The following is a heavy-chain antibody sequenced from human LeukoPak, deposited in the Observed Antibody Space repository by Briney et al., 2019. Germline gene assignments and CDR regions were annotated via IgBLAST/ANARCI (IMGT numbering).Heavy chain of an antibody. CDR2: IYYSGST. D-gene: IGHD3-22*01. CDR1: GGSISSHY. J-gene: IGHJ6*03. Sequence: SETLSLTCTVTGGSISSHYWSWIRQPPGKGLEWIGYIYYSGSTNYNPSLKSRVTISVDTSKNQFSLKLSSVTAADTAVYYCARDYYDSSGYYFGYYYYYMDVWGKGTTVTVSS. CDR3: ARDYYDSSGYYFGYYYYYMDV. V-gene: IGHV4-59*11.